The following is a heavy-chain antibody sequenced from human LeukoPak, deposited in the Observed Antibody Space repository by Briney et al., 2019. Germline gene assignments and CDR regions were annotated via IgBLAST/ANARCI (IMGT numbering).Heavy chain of an antibody. Sequence: SETLSLTCTVSVGSISSSSYYWGSIRQPPGKGLEWIGSIYYSGSTYYNPSLKSRVTISVDTSKNQFSLKLSSVTAADTAVYYCARHGATMVRGVIITDFDYWGQGTLVTVSS. V-gene: IGHV4-39*01. J-gene: IGHJ4*02. CDR3: ARHGATMVRGVIITDFDY. CDR1: VGSISSSSYY. D-gene: IGHD3-10*01. CDR2: IYYSGST.